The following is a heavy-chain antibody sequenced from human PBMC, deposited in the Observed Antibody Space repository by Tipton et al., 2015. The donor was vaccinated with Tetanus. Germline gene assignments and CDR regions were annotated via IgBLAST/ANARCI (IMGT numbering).Heavy chain of an antibody. CDR3: ARDLGQSYFDY. Sequence: TLSLTCNVSGGSISRSVHYWGWIRQSPGKGLEWIGNMYYSGTTHYNPSLKSRVTISVDTSKNQFSLKLSSVTAADTAVYYCARDLGQSYFDYWGQGTLGTVSS. V-gene: IGHV4-39*02. CDR1: GGSISRSVHY. CDR2: MYYSGTT. D-gene: IGHD7-27*01. J-gene: IGHJ4*02.